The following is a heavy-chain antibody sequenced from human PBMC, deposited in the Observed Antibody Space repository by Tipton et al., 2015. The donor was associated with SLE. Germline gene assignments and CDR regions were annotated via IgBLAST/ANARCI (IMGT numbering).Heavy chain of an antibody. CDR2: ISSSGRTI. V-gene: IGHV3-48*01. J-gene: IGHJ4*02. Sequence: GSLRLSYAASGFTFSSYRMIWVRQAPGKGLEWISFISSSGRTIYYADSVKGRFTISRDNAKNSLYLQMSSLRAEDAAVYYCATGWGTFWGQGTLVTVSS. CDR3: ATGWGTF. CDR1: GFTFSSYR. D-gene: IGHD3-16*01.